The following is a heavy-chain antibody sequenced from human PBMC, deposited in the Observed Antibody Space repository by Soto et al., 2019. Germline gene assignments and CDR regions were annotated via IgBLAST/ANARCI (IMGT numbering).Heavy chain of an antibody. V-gene: IGHV1-8*01. CDR1: GYTFTSYD. J-gene: IGHJ6*02. CDR3: SREFNFSGLDV. Sequence: QVQLVQSGAEVKKPGASVKVPCKASGYTFTSYDINWVRQATGQGLEWMGWMNPNSGNTGYAQKFQVRVTMTRNTSISTAYMELSSLRSEDTAVYYCSREFNFSGLDVWGQATTVTVSS. CDR2: MNPNSGNT.